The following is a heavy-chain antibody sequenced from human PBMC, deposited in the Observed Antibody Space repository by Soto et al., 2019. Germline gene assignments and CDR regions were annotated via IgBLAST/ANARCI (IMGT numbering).Heavy chain of an antibody. CDR2: ISGSGAST. J-gene: IGHJ3*02. CDR1: GFSFSTYA. V-gene: IGHV3-23*01. Sequence: EVQLLESGGALVQPGGSLRLSCAASGFSFSTYAMSWVRQAPGKGLEWVSAISGSGASTYYADSVKGRLTISRDNSKNTLYLQMNSLRAEDTAVYYCAKTEYCSGGSCCTGAFDIWGQGTMVTVSS. CDR3: AKTEYCSGGSCCTGAFDI. D-gene: IGHD2-15*01.